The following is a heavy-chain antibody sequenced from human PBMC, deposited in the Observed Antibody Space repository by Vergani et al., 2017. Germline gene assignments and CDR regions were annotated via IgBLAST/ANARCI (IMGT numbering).Heavy chain of an antibody. Sequence: QVQLQESGPGLVKPSQTLSLSCTVSGCSVRTSIGYYWTWIRQPAGKTLEWIGEIFSSGTTNYNPSFKTRVTMSVDTSKNQFSLKLKSVTAADTAVYYCARGSRAEGGSGPDKWGQGTLVTVSS. V-gene: IGHV4-61*02. J-gene: IGHJ4*02. D-gene: IGHD6-13*01. CDR2: IFSSGTT. CDR3: ARGSRAEGGSGPDK. CDR1: GCSVRTSIGYY.